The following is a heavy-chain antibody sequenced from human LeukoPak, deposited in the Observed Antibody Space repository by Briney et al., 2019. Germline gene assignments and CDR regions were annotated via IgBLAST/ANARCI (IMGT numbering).Heavy chain of an antibody. J-gene: IGHJ4*02. CDR2: INNYGGGT. V-gene: IGHV3-23*01. CDR1: GFTFSSQG. Sequence: GGSLRLSCAASGFTFSSQGMSWVRQAPGKGLEWVSVINNYGGGTYYAGSVKGRFTISRDNSKNTLYLQMNSLRAEDTAVYYCAKDSHFDYWGQGALVTVSS. CDR3: AKDSHFDY.